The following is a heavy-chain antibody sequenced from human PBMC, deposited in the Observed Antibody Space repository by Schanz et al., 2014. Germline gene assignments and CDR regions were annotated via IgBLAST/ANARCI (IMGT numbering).Heavy chain of an antibody. CDR3: ARDRRFFDRDDLYYFDS. D-gene: IGHD3-3*01. Sequence: QVQLVQSGAEVKKPGASVRVSCKASGYTFTTYAMSWVRQAPGQGLEWVGWISVYNHNKEYDQKFQGRVTMTTDTSTSTAYMALTDLRSDDTAVYYCARDRRFFDRDDLYYFDSWGQGTLVTASS. CDR2: ISVYNHNK. CDR1: GYTFTTYA. V-gene: IGHV1-18*01. J-gene: IGHJ4*02.